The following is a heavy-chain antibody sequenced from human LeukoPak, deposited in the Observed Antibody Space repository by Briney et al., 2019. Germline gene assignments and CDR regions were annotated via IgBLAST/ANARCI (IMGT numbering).Heavy chain of an antibody. J-gene: IGHJ5*02. CDR3: ARDPVYGSGSHTPNWFDP. D-gene: IGHD3-10*01. V-gene: IGHV1-69*01. CDR2: IIPIFGTA. CDR1: GGTFSSYA. Sequence: SVKVSCKASGGTFSSYAISWVRQAPGQGLEWMGGIIPIFGTANYAQKFQGRVTITADESTSTAYMELSSLRSEDTAVYYCARDPVYGSGSHTPNWFDPWGQGTLVTVSS.